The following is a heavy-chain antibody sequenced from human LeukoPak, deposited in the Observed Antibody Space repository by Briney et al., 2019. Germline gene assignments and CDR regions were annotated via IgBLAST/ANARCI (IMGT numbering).Heavy chain of an antibody. D-gene: IGHD2/OR15-2a*01. CDR1: GFTFSSDA. CDR2: INGRGDNT. J-gene: IGHJ5*02. V-gene: IGHV3-23*01. CDR3: AKDRVSPGFNLFDP. Sequence: GGSLRLSCAASGFTFSSDAMNWVRQAPGKGLEWVSAINGRGDNTYYAASVKRRFTISRDNSKSTLFLQMNSLRAEDTAIYYCAKDRVSPGFNLFDPWGQGTLVTVSS.